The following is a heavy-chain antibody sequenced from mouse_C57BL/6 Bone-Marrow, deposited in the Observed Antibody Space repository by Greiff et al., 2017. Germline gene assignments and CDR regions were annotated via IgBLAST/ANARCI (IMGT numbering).Heavy chain of an antibody. J-gene: IGHJ1*03. CDR2: IDPETGGT. D-gene: IGHD1-1*01. V-gene: IGHV1-15*01. CDR3: TRPLITTVVERDFDV. Sequence: QVQLQQSGAELVRPGASVTLSCKASGYTFTDYEMHWVKQTPVHGLEWIGAIDPETGGTAYNQKFKGKAILTADKSSSTAYMELRSLTSEDSAVYYCTRPLITTVVERDFDVWGTGTTVTVSS. CDR1: GYTFTDYE.